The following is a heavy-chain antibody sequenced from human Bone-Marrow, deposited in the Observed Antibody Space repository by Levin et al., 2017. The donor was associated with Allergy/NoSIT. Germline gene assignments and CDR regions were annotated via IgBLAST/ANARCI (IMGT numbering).Heavy chain of an antibody. V-gene: IGHV3-30-3*01. CDR2: LSFDGSSA. CDR3: ARDGAGYSFWSGYTQIDY. CDR1: GFPFSTSP. D-gene: IGHD3-3*01. Sequence: LSLTCAASGFPFSTSPMHWVRQAPGKGLEWLAVLSFDGSSAYYTDSVKGRFTVSRDNSKNTVFLQLNSLRTEDTAIYYCARDGAGYSFWSGYTQIDYWGQGTLVTVSS. J-gene: IGHJ4*02.